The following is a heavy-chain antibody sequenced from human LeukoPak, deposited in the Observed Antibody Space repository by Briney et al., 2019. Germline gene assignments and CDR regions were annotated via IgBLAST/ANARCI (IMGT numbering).Heavy chain of an antibody. CDR2: ISAYNGNT. Sequence: GASVKVSCKASGYTFTSYGISWVRQAPGQGLEWMGWISAYNGNTNYAQKLQGRVTMSTDTSTSTAYMELRSLRSDDTAVYYCAGDTMVIDFWSGYYGYFDYWGQGTLVTVSS. CDR1: GYTFTSYG. D-gene: IGHD3-3*01. J-gene: IGHJ4*02. V-gene: IGHV1-18*01. CDR3: AGDTMVIDFWSGYYGYFDY.